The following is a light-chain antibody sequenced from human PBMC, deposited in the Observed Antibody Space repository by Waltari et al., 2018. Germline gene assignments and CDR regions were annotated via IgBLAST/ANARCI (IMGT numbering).Light chain of an antibody. CDR1: SSNIGSKS. Sequence: QSVLPQPPSASGTPGQRVSISCSGSSSNIGSKSVNWYQQVPGTAPKLLIYSTNQRPSGVPDRFSGSKSGTSASLAISGLQSEDEADYYCATWDDSLNGLFGGGTKLTVL. CDR2: STN. CDR3: ATWDDSLNGL. V-gene: IGLV1-44*01. J-gene: IGLJ2*01.